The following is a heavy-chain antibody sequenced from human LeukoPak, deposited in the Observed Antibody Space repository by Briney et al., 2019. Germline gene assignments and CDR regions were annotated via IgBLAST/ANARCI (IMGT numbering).Heavy chain of an antibody. CDR1: GGSISSGGYS. D-gene: IGHD1-14*01. V-gene: IGHV4-31*03. CDR2: IHYSGST. J-gene: IGHJ3*02. Sequence: SETLSLTCTVSGGSISSGGYSLSWIRQHPGKGLEWIGYIHYSGSTYYNSSLNSRVTISVDTSKNQFSLKLSSVTAADTAVYYCARTNHDVFDIWGQGTMVTVSS. CDR3: ARTNHDVFDI.